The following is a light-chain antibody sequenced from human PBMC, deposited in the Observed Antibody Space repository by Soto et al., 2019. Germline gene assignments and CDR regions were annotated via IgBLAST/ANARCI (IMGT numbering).Light chain of an antibody. J-gene: IGKJ1*01. CDR2: RAS. CDR1: QSLSDN. V-gene: IGKV3-15*01. Sequence: LLMTQSPDTLAVSPGETVTLSCRASQSLSDNLAWYQQKTGQPPRLLIFRASTRASGIPARFSGGGSGTEFTLTISRLQSEDFAVYYCQQYGNWPPWTFGPGTIVDI. CDR3: QQYGNWPPWT.